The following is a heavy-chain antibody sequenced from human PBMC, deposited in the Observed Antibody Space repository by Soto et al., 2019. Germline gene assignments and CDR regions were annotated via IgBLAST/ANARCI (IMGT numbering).Heavy chain of an antibody. D-gene: IGHD5-12*01. CDR1: GGTFSSYA. CDR2: IIPIFGTA. J-gene: IGHJ3*02. V-gene: IGHV1-69*13. Sequence: GASVKVSCKASGGTFSSYAISWVRQAPGQGLEWMGGIIPIFGTANYAQKFQGRVTITADESTSTAYMELSSLRSEDTAVYYCAREDGYRGGDAFDIWGQGTMVTVSS. CDR3: AREDGYRGGDAFDI.